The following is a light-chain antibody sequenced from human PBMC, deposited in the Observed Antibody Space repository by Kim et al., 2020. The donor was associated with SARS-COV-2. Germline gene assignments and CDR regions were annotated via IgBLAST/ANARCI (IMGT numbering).Light chain of an antibody. CDR3: QQYSSNSWT. CDR1: QRISSW. V-gene: IGKV1-5*03. CDR2: KAS. Sequence: AYVGDRVTITCRASQRISSWVAWYQQKPGRAPKRLSYKASTLESGVPSRCSGSGSGAEFTLTISSVQTDDFSTYYCQQYSSNSWTFGQGTKVYIK. J-gene: IGKJ1*01.